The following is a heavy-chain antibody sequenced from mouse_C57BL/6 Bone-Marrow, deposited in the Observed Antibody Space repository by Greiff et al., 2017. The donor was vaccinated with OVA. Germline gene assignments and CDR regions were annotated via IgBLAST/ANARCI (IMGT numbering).Heavy chain of an antibody. CDR1: GYTFTSYW. CDR3: AREDDYGSSYWYFDV. D-gene: IGHD1-1*01. J-gene: IGHJ1*03. CDR2: IDPSDSYT. Sequence: QVQLKQPGAELVKPGASVKLSCKASGYTFTSYWMQWVKQRPGQGLEWIGEIDPSDSYTNYNQKFKGKATLTVDTSSSTAYMQLSSLPSEDSAVYYCAREDDYGSSYWYFDVWGTGTTVTVSS. V-gene: IGHV1-50*01.